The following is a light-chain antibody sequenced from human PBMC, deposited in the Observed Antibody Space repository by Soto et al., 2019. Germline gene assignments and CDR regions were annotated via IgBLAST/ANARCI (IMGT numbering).Light chain of an antibody. CDR2: GAS. V-gene: IGKV3D-15*01. CDR1: QSVSIY. CDR3: QQYDDWLRLT. J-gene: IGKJ4*01. Sequence: EIVMTQSPATLSVSPGERATLSCRASQSVSIYLAGYQQKPGQAPRLLIFGASYRATGIPARFSGGGSGTEFNLTISSLQSEDFAVYFCQQYDDWLRLTFGGGTKVEIK.